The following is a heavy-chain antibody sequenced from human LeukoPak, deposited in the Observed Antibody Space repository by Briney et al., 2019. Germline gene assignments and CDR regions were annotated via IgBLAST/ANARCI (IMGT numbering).Heavy chain of an antibody. CDR1: GFSVSSNY. Sequence: GGSLRLSCAVSGFSVSSNYMSWVRQAPGKGLEWVSLIYSGGTTYYGDAVKGRFTISRDNSKNTLYLQMSSLRAEDTAVYYCASASAWYRIDYWGQATLVTDSS. CDR3: ASASAWYRIDY. J-gene: IGHJ4*02. V-gene: IGHV3-66*01. CDR2: IYSGGTT. D-gene: IGHD6-19*01.